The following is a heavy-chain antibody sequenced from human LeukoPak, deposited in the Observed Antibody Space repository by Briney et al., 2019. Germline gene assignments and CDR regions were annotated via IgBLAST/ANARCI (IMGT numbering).Heavy chain of an antibody. J-gene: IGHJ5*02. Sequence: SETLSLTCTVSGVSISSGGYYWRGIRQHPGRGLEWIGYIYYSGSTYYNPSLKSRVTISVDTSKNQFSLKLSSVTAADTAVYYCAKNHEPTLPWFDPWGQGTPVTVSS. CDR2: IYYSGST. D-gene: IGHD1-14*01. CDR1: GVSISSGGYY. V-gene: IGHV4-31*03. CDR3: AKNHEPTLPWFDP.